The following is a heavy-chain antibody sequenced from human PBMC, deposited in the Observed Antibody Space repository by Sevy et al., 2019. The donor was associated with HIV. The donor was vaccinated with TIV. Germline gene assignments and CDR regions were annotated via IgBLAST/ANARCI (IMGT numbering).Heavy chain of an antibody. CDR1: GFSFSTYS. V-gene: IGHV3-48*01. Sequence: GSLRLSCGAAGFSFSTYSLNWVRPAPGKGLEWISYISGTSQTIYYADSVKGRFTISRDNAKNSLYLQMNSLGAEDTAIYYCARVPLYDDPWYCDHWGQGSLVTVSS. D-gene: IGHD2-15*01. J-gene: IGHJ4*02. CDR3: ARVPLYDDPWYCDH. CDR2: ISGTSQTI.